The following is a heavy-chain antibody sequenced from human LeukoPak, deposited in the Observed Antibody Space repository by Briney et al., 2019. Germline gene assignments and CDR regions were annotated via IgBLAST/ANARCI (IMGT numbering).Heavy chain of an antibody. D-gene: IGHD1-26*01. J-gene: IGHJ4*02. V-gene: IGHV1-18*01. CDR2: ISTYNGNT. Sequence: GASVKVSCKASGYTFTTYGLTWVRQAPGQGLEWMGWISTYNGNTHYAQKLQGLVTMTTDTSTTTAYLELRSLRSDDTAVYYCARDLGGELPNFDYWGQGTLVTVSS. CDR1: GYTFTTYG. CDR3: ARDLGGELPNFDY.